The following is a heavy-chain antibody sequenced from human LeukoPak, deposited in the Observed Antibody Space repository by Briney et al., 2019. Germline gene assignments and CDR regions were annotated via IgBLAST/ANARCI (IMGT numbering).Heavy chain of an antibody. CDR1: GFTFDDYA. CDR3: TTFSVVTSFDY. V-gene: IGHV3-15*07. CDR2: IKSETDGGAT. J-gene: IGHJ4*02. D-gene: IGHD3-22*01. Sequence: PGRSLRLSCAASGFTFDDYAMHWVRQAPGKGLEWVGRIKSETDGGATAYAAPVKDRFTISRDDSKTMLYLQMSSLKTEDTAVYYCTTFSVVTSFDYWGQGTLVTVSS.